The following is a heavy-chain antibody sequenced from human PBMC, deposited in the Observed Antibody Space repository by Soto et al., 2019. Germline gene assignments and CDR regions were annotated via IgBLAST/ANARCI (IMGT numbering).Heavy chain of an antibody. CDR2: IYYSGTT. V-gene: IGHV4-59*01. J-gene: IGHJ6*02. CDR1: GGSISSYY. CDR3: ARLESSGYYYYGMDV. D-gene: IGHD3-22*01. Sequence: SETLSLTCTVSGGSISSYYWSWIRQPPGKGLEWIGYIYYSGTTNYNPSLTSRVTISVDTSKHQFFLRLNSVTAADTAVYYCARLESSGYYYYGMDVWGQGATVTVSS.